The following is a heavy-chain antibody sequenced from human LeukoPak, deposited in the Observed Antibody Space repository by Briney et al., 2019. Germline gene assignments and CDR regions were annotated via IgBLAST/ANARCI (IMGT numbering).Heavy chain of an antibody. CDR2: IYARGNT. D-gene: IGHD2-15*01. J-gene: IGHJ4*02. CDR3: ARVTGYVIEDNFDY. Sequence: SETLSLTCTVSGGSISGNYYWSWIRQPAGKGLEWIGRIYARGNTNYNPSLKSRVTISVDTSKNQFSLKLRSVTAADTAVYYCARVTGYVIEDNFDYWGQGTLVTVSS. V-gene: IGHV4-4*07. CDR1: GGSISGNYY.